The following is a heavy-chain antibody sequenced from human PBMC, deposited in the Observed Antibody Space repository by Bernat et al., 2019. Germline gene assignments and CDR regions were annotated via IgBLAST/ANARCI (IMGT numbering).Heavy chain of an antibody. V-gene: IGHV3-30*18. J-gene: IGHJ5*02. Sequence: QVQLVESGGGVVQPGRSLRLSCAASGFTFSSYGMHWVRQAPGKGLEWVAVISYDGSNKYYADSVKGRFTISRDNSKNTLYLQMNSLRAEDTAVYYCAKAGAGIVGATTYLHHWGQGTLVTVSS. CDR1: GFTFSSYG. CDR2: ISYDGSNK. D-gene: IGHD1-26*01. CDR3: AKAGAGIVGATTYLHH.